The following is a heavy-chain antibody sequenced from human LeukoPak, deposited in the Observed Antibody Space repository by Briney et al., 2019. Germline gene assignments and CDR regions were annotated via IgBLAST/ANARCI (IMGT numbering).Heavy chain of an antibody. CDR2: ISRSGATE. J-gene: IGHJ4*02. V-gene: IGHV3-48*03. CDR3: VRGEQLNYFVY. D-gene: IGHD1-26*01. CDR1: GSAFSSYE. Sequence: GGSLRLSCVASGSAFSSYEMSWVRQAPGKGLEWISYISRSGATENYADSVKGRFTISRDNAKDSLYLQMYSLRAEDTAVYYCVRGEQLNYFVYWGQGTLVTVSS.